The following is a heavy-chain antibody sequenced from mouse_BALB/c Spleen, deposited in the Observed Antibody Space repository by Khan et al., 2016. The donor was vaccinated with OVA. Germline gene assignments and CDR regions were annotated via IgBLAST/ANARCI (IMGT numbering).Heavy chain of an antibody. CDR2: IWSDGST. J-gene: IGHJ4*01. Sequence: QVQLKDSGPGLAAPSQSLSITCTISGFSLTIYGVHWVRQPPGKGLEWLAVIWSDGSTSYNSALKSRLTITKGNSKSQVFLKMNSLQTDDTAIYFCARQPYYHYNIMDYGGQGTSVTVSS. D-gene: IGHD2-10*01. CDR1: GFSLTIYG. V-gene: IGHV2-6-1*01. CDR3: ARQPYYHYNIMDY.